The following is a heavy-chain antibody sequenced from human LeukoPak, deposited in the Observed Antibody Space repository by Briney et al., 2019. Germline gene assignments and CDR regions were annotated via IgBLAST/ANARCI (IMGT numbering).Heavy chain of an antibody. D-gene: IGHD3-10*01. V-gene: IGHV1-46*01. CDR2: INLSGGST. J-gene: IGHJ4*02. Sequence: ASVKVSCKASGYTFTSYYMHWVRQAPGQGLEWMGIINLSGGSTSYAQKFQGRVTMTRDTSTSTVYMELSSLRSEDTAVYYCARRFGGHYFDYWGQGTLVTVSS. CDR1: GYTFTSYY. CDR3: ARRFGGHYFDY.